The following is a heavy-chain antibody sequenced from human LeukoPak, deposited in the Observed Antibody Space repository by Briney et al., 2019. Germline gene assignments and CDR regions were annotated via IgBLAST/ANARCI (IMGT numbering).Heavy chain of an antibody. CDR3: TRVGYIDEGIDY. Sequence: GGSLRLSCVASGFPFSSYWMTWVRQAPGKGLEWVANIKQDGSKKSYVDSVKGRFTISRDNAKNSLYLQMYSLRAEDTAIYYCTRVGYIDEGIDYWGQGTLVTVSS. J-gene: IGHJ4*02. V-gene: IGHV3-7*04. CDR2: IKQDGSKK. CDR1: GFPFSSYW. D-gene: IGHD5-24*01.